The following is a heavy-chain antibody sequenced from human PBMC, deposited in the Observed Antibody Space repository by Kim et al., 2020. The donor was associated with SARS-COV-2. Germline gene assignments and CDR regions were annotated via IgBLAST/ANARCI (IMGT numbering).Heavy chain of an antibody. CDR3: ARDFVRADWFDP. Sequence: YVDSVKGRCTISRDNTKNSLYLQMNTRRAEDTALYYCARDFVRADWFDPWGQGTLVTVSS. V-gene: IGHV3-7*01. J-gene: IGHJ5*02.